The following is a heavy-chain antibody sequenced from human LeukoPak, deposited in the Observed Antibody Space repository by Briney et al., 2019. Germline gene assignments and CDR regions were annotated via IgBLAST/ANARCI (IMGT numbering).Heavy chain of an antibody. CDR3: ARGPTYYYDSSGRRGYFDY. D-gene: IGHD3-22*01. J-gene: IGHJ4*02. V-gene: IGHV4-34*01. CDR1: GFTFSTYA. Sequence: GSLRLSCAASGFTFSTYAMSWVRQPPGKGLEWIGEINHSGSTSYNPSLKSRVTISVDTSKNQFSLKLSSVTAADTAVYYCARGPTYYYDSSGRRGYFDYWGQGTLVTVSS. CDR2: INHSGST.